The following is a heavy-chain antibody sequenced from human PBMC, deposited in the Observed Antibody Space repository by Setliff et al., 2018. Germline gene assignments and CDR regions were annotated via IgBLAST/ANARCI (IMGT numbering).Heavy chain of an antibody. CDR1: GYTFTSYD. D-gene: IGHD6-13*01. V-gene: IGHV1-8*01. CDR2: MNPNSGNT. J-gene: IGHJ5*02. CDR3: ATPGQQLVRLDRFDP. Sequence: GASVKVSCKASGYTFTSYDINWVRQATGQGLEWMGWMNPNSGNTGYAQKFQGRVTMTRNTSISTAYMELSSLRSDDTAVYYCATPGQQLVRLDRFDPWGQGTLVTVSS.